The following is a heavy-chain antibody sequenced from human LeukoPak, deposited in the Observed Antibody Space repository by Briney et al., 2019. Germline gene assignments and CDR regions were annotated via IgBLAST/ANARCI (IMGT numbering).Heavy chain of an antibody. J-gene: IGHJ4*02. V-gene: IGHV4-4*07. D-gene: IGHD3-22*01. Sequence: PSETLSLTCTVSGGSISSYYWSWIRQPAGKGLEWIGRIYTSGSTNYNPSLKSRVTMSVDTSKNQFSLKLSSVTAADTAVYYCARDLNYYDSSGYYYSLDYWGQGTLVTASS. CDR2: IYTSGST. CDR1: GGSISSYY. CDR3: ARDLNYYDSSGYYYSLDY.